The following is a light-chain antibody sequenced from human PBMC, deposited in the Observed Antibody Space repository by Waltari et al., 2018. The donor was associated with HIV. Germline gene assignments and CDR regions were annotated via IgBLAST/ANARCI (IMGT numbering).Light chain of an antibody. CDR3: QQTFSPPRT. CDR2: GAS. Sequence: DINMTQSPSSLSASVGDRVTITCRATQNLVTYLNWYHQSPGKAPTLLIFGASTLQDGVSSRFSCSGSETEFTLSIAGLQPEDFGTYSCQQTFSPPRTFGPGT. J-gene: IGKJ2*01. CDR1: QNLVTY. V-gene: IGKV1-39*01.